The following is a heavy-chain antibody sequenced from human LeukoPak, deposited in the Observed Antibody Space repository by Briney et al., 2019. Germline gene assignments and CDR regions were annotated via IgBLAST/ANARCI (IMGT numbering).Heavy chain of an antibody. D-gene: IGHD3-10*01. J-gene: IGHJ6*04. CDR2: ISSSGSTI. CDR3: ARDLSPGYGSGGGV. Sequence: GGSLRLSCSASGFTFSDYYMSWIRQAPGKGVEGVSYISSSGSTIYYADSVKGRFTISRDNAKNSLYLQMNSLRAEDTAVYYCARDLSPGYGSGGGVWGKGTTVTVSS. V-gene: IGHV3-11*04. CDR1: GFTFSDYY.